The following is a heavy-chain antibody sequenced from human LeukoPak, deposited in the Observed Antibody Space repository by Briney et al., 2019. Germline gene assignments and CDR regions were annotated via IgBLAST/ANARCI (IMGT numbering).Heavy chain of an antibody. CDR2: ISSSGSTI. J-gene: IGHJ4*02. Sequence: GGSLRLSCAASGFTFSSYEMNWVRQAPGKGLEWVSYISSSGSTIYYADSVKGRFTISRDNAKNSLYLQMNSLRAEDTAVYYCARDPQGYYFDYWGQGTLVTVSS. V-gene: IGHV3-48*03. CDR3: ARDPQGYYFDY. CDR1: GFTFSSYE.